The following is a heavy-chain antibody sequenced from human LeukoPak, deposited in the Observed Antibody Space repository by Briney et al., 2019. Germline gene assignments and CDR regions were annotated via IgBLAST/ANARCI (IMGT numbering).Heavy chain of an antibody. Sequence: GGSLRLSCVASGFTFSDYWMSWVRQAPGKGLEWVAHIKHDASEKYYVDSVKGRFTISRDNAKNSLYLPMNSLRSEDTAVYYCARSAADAFDYWGQGTLVTVSS. V-gene: IGHV3-7*02. CDR2: IKHDASEK. CDR1: GFTFSDYW. CDR3: ARSAADAFDY. J-gene: IGHJ4*02.